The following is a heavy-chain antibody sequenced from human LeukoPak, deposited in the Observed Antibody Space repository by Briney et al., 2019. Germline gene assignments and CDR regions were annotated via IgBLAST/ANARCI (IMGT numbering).Heavy chain of an antibody. D-gene: IGHD2-21*01. V-gene: IGHV3-21*01. CDR3: ARAQSFSGAVIPHFDY. Sequence: GGSLRLSCAASGFTFSSYSMNWVRQAPGKGLEWLSSISSSSRYILYADSVKGRFTISRDNAKNSLYLQMNSLRAEDTAVYYCARAQSFSGAVIPHFDYWGQGTLVAVSS. CDR1: GFTFSSYS. J-gene: IGHJ4*02. CDR2: ISSSSRYI.